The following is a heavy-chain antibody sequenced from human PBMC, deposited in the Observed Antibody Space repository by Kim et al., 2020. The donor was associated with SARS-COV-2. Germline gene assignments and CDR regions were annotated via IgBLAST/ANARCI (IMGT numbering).Heavy chain of an antibody. CDR2: IFPADSNT. CDR3: SRRWAGEFDY. CDR1: GYIFTNYW. J-gene: IGHJ4*02. V-gene: IGHV5-51*01. Sequence: GESLKISCKASGYIFTNYWIGWVRQLPGKGLEWVGIIFPADSNTRYSPSFQGQVTMSVDKSINTAYLQLSSLKASDTAMYYCSRRWAGEFDYWGQGPLVT.